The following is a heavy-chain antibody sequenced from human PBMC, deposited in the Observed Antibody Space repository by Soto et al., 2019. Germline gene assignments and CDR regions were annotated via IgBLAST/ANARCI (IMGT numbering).Heavy chain of an antibody. V-gene: IGHV1-8*01. CDR2: MNPNSGNT. CDR1: GYTFTSYD. D-gene: IGHD2-15*01. CDR3: ARGLYCSGGSCYSGRYAFDI. Sequence: ASVKVSCKASGYTFTSYDINWVRQATGQGLEWMGRMNPNSGNTGYAQKFQGRVTVTRNTSISTAYMELSSLRSEDTAVYYCARGLYCSGGSCYSGRYAFDIWGQGTMVTVSS. J-gene: IGHJ3*02.